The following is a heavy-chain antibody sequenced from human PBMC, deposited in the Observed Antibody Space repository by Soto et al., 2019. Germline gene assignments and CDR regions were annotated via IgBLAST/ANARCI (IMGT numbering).Heavy chain of an antibody. CDR1: GGTFSSYA. CDR2: IIPIFGTA. Sequence: QVQLVQSGAEVKKPGSSVKVSCKASGGTFSSYAISWVRQAPGQGLEWMGGIIPIFGTANYAQKFQGRVTITADEATSTAYMALSSLRAEDTAVYYCARSYYYDSSGSGHFDYWCQGTLVTVSS. D-gene: IGHD3-22*01. V-gene: IGHV1-69*01. CDR3: ARSYYYDSSGSGHFDY. J-gene: IGHJ4*02.